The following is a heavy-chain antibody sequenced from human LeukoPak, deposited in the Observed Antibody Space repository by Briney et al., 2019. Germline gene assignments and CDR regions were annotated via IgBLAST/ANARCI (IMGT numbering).Heavy chain of an antibody. V-gene: IGHV3-21*01. CDR2: ISSSSYI. CDR3: ARKGSGYSGGFDP. Sequence: GGSLRLSCAASGFTFSSYAMSWVRQAPGKGLEWVSSISSSSYIYYADSVKGRFTISRDNSKNTLYLQMNSLRAEDTAVYYCARKGSGYSGGFDPWGQGTLVTVSS. CDR1: GFTFSSYA. J-gene: IGHJ5*02. D-gene: IGHD5-18*01.